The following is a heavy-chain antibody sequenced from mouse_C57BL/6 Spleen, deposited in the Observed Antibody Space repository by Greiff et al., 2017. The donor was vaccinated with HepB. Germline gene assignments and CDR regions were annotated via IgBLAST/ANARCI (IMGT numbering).Heavy chain of an antibody. CDR3: ARERTIYYDY. CDR2: ISDGGSYT. J-gene: IGHJ2*01. Sequence: EVQLVESGGGLVKPGGSLKLSCAASGFTFSSYAMSWVRQTPEKRLEWVATISDGGSYTYYPDNVKGRFTISRDNAKNNLYLQMSHLKSEDTAMYYCARERTIYYDYWGQGTTLTVSS. V-gene: IGHV5-4*01. CDR1: GFTFSSYA.